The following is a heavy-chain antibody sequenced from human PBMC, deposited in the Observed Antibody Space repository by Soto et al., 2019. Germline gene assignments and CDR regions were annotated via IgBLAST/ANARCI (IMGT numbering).Heavy chain of an antibody. V-gene: IGHV3-21*01. D-gene: IGHD3-22*01. CDR1: GFTFSSYS. CDR3: ARVVYYDSTGYQY. CDR2: ISSSSSYI. J-gene: IGHJ4*02. Sequence: GGSLRLSCAASGFTFSSYSMNWARQAPGKGLEWVSSISSSSSYIYYADSVKGRFTISRDNAKNSLYLQMSSLRAEDTAVYYCARVVYYDSTGYQYWGQGTLVTVSS.